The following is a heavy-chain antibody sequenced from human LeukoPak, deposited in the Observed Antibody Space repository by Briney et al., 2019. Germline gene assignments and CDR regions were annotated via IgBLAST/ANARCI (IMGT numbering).Heavy chain of an antibody. CDR1: GGSISSYY. J-gene: IGHJ3*02. V-gene: IGHV4-59*01. D-gene: IGHD3-3*01. CDR2: IYYSGST. Sequence: PSETLSLTCTVSGGSISSYYWSWIRQPPGKRLEWIGYIYYSGSTNYNPSLKSRVTISVDTSKNQFSLKLSSVTAADTAVYYCARRKSDLRFLECLDVFDIWGQGTRVPVSS. CDR3: ARRKSDLRFLECLDVFDI.